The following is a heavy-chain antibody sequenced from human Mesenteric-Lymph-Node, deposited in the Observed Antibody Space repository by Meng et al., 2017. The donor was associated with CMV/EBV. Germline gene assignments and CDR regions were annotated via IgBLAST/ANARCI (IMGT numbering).Heavy chain of an antibody. D-gene: IGHD1-26*01. Sequence: SCVASGFTFSSYGMHWVRQAPGKGLEWVAVISYDGSNKYYADSVKGRFTISRDNSKNTLYLQMNSLRAEDTAVYYCAKDLSGSCFDYWGQGTLVTVSS. V-gene: IGHV3-30*18. J-gene: IGHJ4*02. CDR2: ISYDGSNK. CDR3: AKDLSGSCFDY. CDR1: GFTFSSYG.